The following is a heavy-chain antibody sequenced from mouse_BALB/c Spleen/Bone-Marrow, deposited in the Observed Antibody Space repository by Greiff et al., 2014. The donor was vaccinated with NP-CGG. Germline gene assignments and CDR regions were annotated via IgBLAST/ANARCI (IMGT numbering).Heavy chain of an antibody. D-gene: IGHD2-1*01. J-gene: IGHJ3*01. V-gene: IGHV1-18*01. CDR2: INPYNGGT. Sequence: VQLQQSGPELVKPGTSMKISCKASGYSFTGYTMNWVKQSHGKSLEWIGLINPYNGGTSYNQKFKGKATLTVDKSSSTAYMELLSLTSEDSAVYYCARDGNGFAYWGQGTLVTVSA. CDR1: GYSFTGYT. CDR3: ARDGNGFAY.